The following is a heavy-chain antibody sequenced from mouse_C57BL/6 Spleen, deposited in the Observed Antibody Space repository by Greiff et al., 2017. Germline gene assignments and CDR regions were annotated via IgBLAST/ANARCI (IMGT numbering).Heavy chain of an antibody. V-gene: IGHV1-66*01. CDR1: GYSFTSYY. D-gene: IGHD2-4*01. CDR3: AQYDYEYYFDY. CDR2: IYPGSGNT. Sequence: QVQLQQSGPELVKPGASVKISCKASGYSFTSYYIHWVKQRPGQGLEWIGWIYPGSGNTKYNEKFKGKATLTADTSSSTAYMQLSSLTSEDSAVYYCAQYDYEYYFDYWGQGTTLTVSS. J-gene: IGHJ2*01.